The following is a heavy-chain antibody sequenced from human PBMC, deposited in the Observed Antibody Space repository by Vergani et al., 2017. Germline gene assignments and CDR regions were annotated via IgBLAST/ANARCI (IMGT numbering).Heavy chain of an antibody. V-gene: IGHV4-31*03. Sequence: QVQLPESGPGLVKASQTLSLTCSVSGAYVGSGGYYWGWVRQRPGMGLDWIGYIYYSGTSYYNPSLESRLTFSLNTSENHLSLKLSSGTGADTAVYYCARQKDYYMDVWGKGVPVTVS. J-gene: IGHJ6*03. CDR1: GAYVGSGGYY. CDR2: IYYSGTS. CDR3: ARQKDYYMDV.